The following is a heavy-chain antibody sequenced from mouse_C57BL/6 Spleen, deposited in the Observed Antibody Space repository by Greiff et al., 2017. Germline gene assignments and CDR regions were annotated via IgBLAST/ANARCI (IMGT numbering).Heavy chain of an antibody. Sequence: QVTLKVSGPGILQPSQTLSLTCSFSGFSLSTFGMGVGWIRQPSGKGLEWLAHIWWDDDKYYNPALKSRLTISKDTSKNQVFLKIANVDTADTATYYCARLRSYDYDPYWYFDVWGTGTTVTVSS. CDR3: ARLRSYDYDPYWYFDV. D-gene: IGHD2-4*01. V-gene: IGHV8-8*01. CDR1: GFSLSTFGMG. J-gene: IGHJ1*03. CDR2: IWWDDDK.